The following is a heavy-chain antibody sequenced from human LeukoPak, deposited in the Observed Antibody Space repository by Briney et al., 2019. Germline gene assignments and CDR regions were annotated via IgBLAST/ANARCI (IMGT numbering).Heavy chain of an antibody. CDR1: GFTFSSYW. CDR3: ARALGDYYYYYIDV. V-gene: IGHV3-7*01. Sequence: GGSLRLSCAASGFTFSSYWMSWVRQAPGKGLEWVANIKQDGSEKYYVDSVKGRFTISRDNAENSLYLQMNSLRAEDTAVYYCARALGDYYYYYIDVWGKGTTVTLSS. CDR2: IKQDGSEK. J-gene: IGHJ6*03. D-gene: IGHD7-27*01.